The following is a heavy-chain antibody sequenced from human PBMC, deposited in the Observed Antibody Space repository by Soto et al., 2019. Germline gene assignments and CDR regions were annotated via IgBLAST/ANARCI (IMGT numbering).Heavy chain of an antibody. Sequence: EVQLLESGGGLVQAGGSLRLSCTGSGYTHSFNTYAMSWVRQAPGKGLEWVAGISPTGLTTYYADSVKGRITISRDNSKDTLFLQMCSLRLEDAAVYFCAKVKSGIVPTIRGGFDSWGRGTLVTVSA. V-gene: IGHV3-23*01. D-gene: IGHD5-12*01. CDR3: AKVKSGIVPTIRGGFDS. J-gene: IGHJ4*02. CDR1: GYTHSFNTYA. CDR2: ISPTGLTT.